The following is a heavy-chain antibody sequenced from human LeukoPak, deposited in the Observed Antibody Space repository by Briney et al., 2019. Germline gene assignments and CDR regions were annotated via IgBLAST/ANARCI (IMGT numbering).Heavy chain of an antibody. CDR1: GFTFTNYA. CDR2: ISYDGSNE. V-gene: IGHV3-30*18. Sequence: GGSLRLSCAASGFTFTNYAMHWVRQAPGKGLEWVAVISYDGSNEYYADSVEGRFSISRDNSKNTVILQMDSLTPEDTAVYFCAKSAVIIGYFDYWGQGTLVTVSS. J-gene: IGHJ4*02. CDR3: AKSAVIIGYFDY. D-gene: IGHD2-21*01.